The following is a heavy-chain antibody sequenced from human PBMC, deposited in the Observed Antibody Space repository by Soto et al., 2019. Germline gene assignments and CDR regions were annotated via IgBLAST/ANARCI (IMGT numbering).Heavy chain of an antibody. CDR2: IYYRGSA. D-gene: IGHD3-9*01. V-gene: IGHV4-59*08. CDR3: ARLEGLATISYYFDF. CDR1: GGSISSYH. Sequence: SETLSLTCTVSGGSISSYHWSWIRQPPGKGLEWIGCIYYRGSAYYNASLKTRVTISLDKSKSQFSLKLNSVTAADSAVYFCARLEGLATISYYFDFWGPGALVTVS. J-gene: IGHJ4*02.